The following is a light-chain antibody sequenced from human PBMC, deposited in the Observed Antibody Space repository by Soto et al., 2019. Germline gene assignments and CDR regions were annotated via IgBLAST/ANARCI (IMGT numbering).Light chain of an antibody. Sequence: QSVLTQPPSVSAAPGQKVTISCSGSSSNIGKNYVSWYQQLPGTAPKLLIYDNNKRPSGIPDRFSGSKSGTSATLGITGLQTGDEDDYYCGTWDSSLSAVIIGGGTKVTVL. V-gene: IGLV1-51*01. J-gene: IGLJ2*01. CDR2: DNN. CDR3: GTWDSSLSAVI. CDR1: SSNIGKNY.